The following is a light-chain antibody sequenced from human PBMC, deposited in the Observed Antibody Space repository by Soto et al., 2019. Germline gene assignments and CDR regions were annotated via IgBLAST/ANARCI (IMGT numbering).Light chain of an antibody. CDR1: SSDVGAYNY. J-gene: IGLJ1*01. V-gene: IGLV2-14*03. CDR2: DVS. CDR3: NSYTTSSTYV. Sequence: QSALTQPASVSGSPGQSIAISCTGTSSDVGAYNYVSWYQQHPGKAPKLMIYDVSNRPSGVSNCFSGSKSGNTASLTISGLQAEDEADYYCNSYTTSSTYVFGTGTKVTVL.